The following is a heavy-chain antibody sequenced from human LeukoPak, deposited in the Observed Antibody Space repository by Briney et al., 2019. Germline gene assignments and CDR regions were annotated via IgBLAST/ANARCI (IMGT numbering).Heavy chain of an antibody. Sequence: GASVKVSCKASGYTFTSNGITWVRQAPGQGLEWVGWISCYNGDTRYAQKFQGRVTVTTDTSTSTAYMELRSLRSDDTAVYYCARDGGTAGYRSGSDYWGQGTLVTVSS. J-gene: IGHJ4*02. CDR3: ARDGGTAGYRSGSDY. CDR2: ISCYNGDT. CDR1: GYTFTSNG. V-gene: IGHV1-18*01. D-gene: IGHD5-18*01.